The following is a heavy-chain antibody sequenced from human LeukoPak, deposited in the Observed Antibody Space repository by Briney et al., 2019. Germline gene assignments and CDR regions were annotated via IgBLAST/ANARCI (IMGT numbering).Heavy chain of an antibody. CDR3: ARYYCPNGVCQGFDY. D-gene: IGHD2-8*01. J-gene: IGHJ4*02. V-gene: IGHV4-59*01. Sequence: PWESLSLTCSVSGGFISCYYWSWIRQPPGKGLDWIGYIHSNGRTNSNPSLKSRVTISVDTFKNQFSLNLISVTAADTAVYYCARYYCPNGVCQGFDYWGQGTLVTVSS. CDR1: GGFISCYY. CDR2: IHSNGRT.